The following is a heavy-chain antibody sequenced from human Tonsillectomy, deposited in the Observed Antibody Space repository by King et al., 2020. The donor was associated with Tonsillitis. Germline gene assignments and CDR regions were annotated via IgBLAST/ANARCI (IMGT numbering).Heavy chain of an antibody. Sequence: VQLVESVGGVVQPGRSLRLSCAASGFTFSSYAMHWVRQAPGKGREWVALISFDGSNKEYTDSAKGRFTISRDNSKNRLYLQMNSLSAEDTAVYYCARRDGALDYYYYGMDVWGQGTTVTVSS. D-gene: IGHD4-17*01. CDR3: ARRDGALDYYYYGMDV. V-gene: IGHV3-30-3*01. CDR2: ISFDGSNK. CDR1: GFTFSSYA. J-gene: IGHJ6*02.